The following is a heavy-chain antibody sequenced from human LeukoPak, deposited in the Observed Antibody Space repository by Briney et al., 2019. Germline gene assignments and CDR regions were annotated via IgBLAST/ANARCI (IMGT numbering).Heavy chain of an antibody. V-gene: IGHV4-34*01. CDR2: INHRGST. CDR3: ARAGLYMTTVTRIFDY. Sequence: SETLSLTCAVYGGSFSGYYWSWIRQPPGKGLEWIGEINHRGSTNYNPSLKSRVTISVDTSKNQFSLKLSSVTAADTAVYYCARAGLYMTTVTRIFDYWGQGTLVTVSS. D-gene: IGHD4-17*01. CDR1: GGSFSGYY. J-gene: IGHJ4*02.